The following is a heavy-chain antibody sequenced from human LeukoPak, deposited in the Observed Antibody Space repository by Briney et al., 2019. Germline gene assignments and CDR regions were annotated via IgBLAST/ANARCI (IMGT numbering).Heavy chain of an antibody. CDR3: ARGYYDSSGYLISYNWFDP. CDR1: GGSISSDY. Sequence: KTSETLSLTCTVSGGSISSDYWSWIRQPPGKGLEWIGYIYYSGSTNYNPSLKSRVTISVDTSKNQFSLKLSSVTAADTAVYYCARGYYDSSGYLISYNWFDPWGQGTLVTVSS. CDR2: IYYSGST. D-gene: IGHD3-22*01. J-gene: IGHJ5*02. V-gene: IGHV4-59*01.